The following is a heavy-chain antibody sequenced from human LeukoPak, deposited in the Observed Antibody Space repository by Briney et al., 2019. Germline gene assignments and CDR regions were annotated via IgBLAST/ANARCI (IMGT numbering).Heavy chain of an antibody. Sequence: SETLSLTCTVSGGSISSSSYYWSWIRQPPGKGLEWIGYIYYSGSTNYNPSLKSRVTISVDTSKNQFSLKLSSVTAADTAVYYCARRGPYYYDSSGYFFDYWGQGTLVTVSS. CDR2: IYYSGST. D-gene: IGHD3-22*01. CDR1: GGSISSSSYY. J-gene: IGHJ4*02. CDR3: ARRGPYYYDSSGYFFDY. V-gene: IGHV4-61*01.